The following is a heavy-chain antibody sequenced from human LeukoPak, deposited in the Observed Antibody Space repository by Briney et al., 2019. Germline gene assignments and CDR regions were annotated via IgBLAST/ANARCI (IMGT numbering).Heavy chain of an antibody. CDR2: ISGSGGSA. D-gene: IGHD3-10*01. V-gene: IGHV3-23*01. Sequence: GGSLRLSCAASGFTFSSYAMSWVRQAPGKGLEWVSAISGSGGSAYYADSVKGRFTISRDNSKNTLYLQMNSLRAEDTAVYYCAKIRGPLWFGESSDYWGQGTLVTVSS. CDR1: GFTFSSYA. J-gene: IGHJ4*02. CDR3: AKIRGPLWFGESSDY.